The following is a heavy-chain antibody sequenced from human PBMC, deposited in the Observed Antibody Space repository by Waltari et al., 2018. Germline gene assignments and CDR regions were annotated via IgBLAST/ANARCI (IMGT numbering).Heavy chain of an antibody. J-gene: IGHJ4*02. Sequence: EVQLVESGGGIGQPGGSLRLSCVASGFSFNDYWMHWVRQEPEKGLVWVSNVNHDGTHTTYADSVKGRFTVSRDNAKNTVHLQMNSLRVDDTAVYFCARDTPGDGIDYWGQGTLVTVSS. CDR2: VNHDGTHT. D-gene: IGHD7-27*01. CDR1: GFSFNDYW. CDR3: ARDTPGDGIDY. V-gene: IGHV3-74*01.